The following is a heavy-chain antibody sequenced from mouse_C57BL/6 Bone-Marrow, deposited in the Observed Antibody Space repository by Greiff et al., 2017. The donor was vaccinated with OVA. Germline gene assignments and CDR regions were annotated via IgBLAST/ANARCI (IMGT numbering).Heavy chain of an antibody. CDR3: ARRLYGNYEGFAY. J-gene: IGHJ3*01. V-gene: IGHV5-6*01. Sequence: EVQRVESGGDLVKPGGSLKLSCAASGFTFSSYGMSWVRQTPDKRLEWVATISSGGSYTYYPDSVKGRFTISRDNAKNTLYLQMSSLKSEDTAMYYGARRLYGNYEGFAYWGQGTLVTVSA. CDR2: ISSGGSYT. CDR1: GFTFSSYG. D-gene: IGHD2-1*01.